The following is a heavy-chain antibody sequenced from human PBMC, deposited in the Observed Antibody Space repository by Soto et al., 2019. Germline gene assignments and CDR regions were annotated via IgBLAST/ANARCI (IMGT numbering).Heavy chain of an antibody. J-gene: IGHJ6*02. D-gene: IGHD6-13*01. Sequence: PSETLSLTCAVYGGSFSGYYWSWIRPPPGKGLEWIGEINHSGSTNYNPSLKSRVTISVDTSKNQFSLKLSSVTAAGTAVYYCARIQTRRGRAADSYYYYYGMDVWGQGTTVTVSS. CDR1: GGSFSGYY. CDR2: INHSGST. CDR3: ARIQTRRGRAADSYYYYYGMDV. V-gene: IGHV4-34*01.